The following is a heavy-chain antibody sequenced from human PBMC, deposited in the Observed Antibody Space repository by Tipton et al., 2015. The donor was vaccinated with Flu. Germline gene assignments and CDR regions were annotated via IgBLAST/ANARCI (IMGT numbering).Heavy chain of an antibody. CDR2: IYTSGTT. CDR3: ARGSGSGTFVIFEY. CDR1: GGSIRSYY. D-gene: IGHD3-10*01. Sequence: LRLSCTVSGGSIRSYYWSWIRQPAGKALEWVERIYTSGTTKYNPSLKSRVTMSIDTSKNQFSLKLTSVTAADTAVYYCARGSGSGTFVIFEYWGQGMLVTVSS. V-gene: IGHV4-4*07. J-gene: IGHJ4*02.